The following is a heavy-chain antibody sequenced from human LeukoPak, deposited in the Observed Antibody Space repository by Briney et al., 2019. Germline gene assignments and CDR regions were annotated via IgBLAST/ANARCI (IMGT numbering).Heavy chain of an antibody. J-gene: IGHJ3*02. V-gene: IGHV3-23*01. D-gene: IGHD1-26*01. CDR2: ISGSGGST. Sequence: GGSLRLSCAASGFTFSSYAMSWVRQAPGKGLEWVSAISGSGGSTYYADSVKGRFTTSRDNSKNTLYLQMNSLRAEDTAVYYCASGAGRNDAFDIWGQGTMVTVSS. CDR3: ASGAGRNDAFDI. CDR1: GFTFSSYA.